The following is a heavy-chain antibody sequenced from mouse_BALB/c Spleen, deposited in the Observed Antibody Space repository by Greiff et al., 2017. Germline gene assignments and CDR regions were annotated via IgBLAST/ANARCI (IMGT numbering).Heavy chain of an antibody. CDR1: GFLLTGYG. Sequence: VQLQESGPGLVALSQSLSITCTVSGFLLTGYGVNWVRQPPGKGLEWLGMIWGDGSTDYNSALKSRLSISKDNSKSQVFLKMNSLQTDDTGRYFCARVGYYGSSLGYWGRDAALSVSS. CDR3: ARVGYYGSSLGY. D-gene: IGHD1-1*01. J-gene: IGHJ2*01. CDR2: IWGDGST. V-gene: IGHV2-6-7*01.